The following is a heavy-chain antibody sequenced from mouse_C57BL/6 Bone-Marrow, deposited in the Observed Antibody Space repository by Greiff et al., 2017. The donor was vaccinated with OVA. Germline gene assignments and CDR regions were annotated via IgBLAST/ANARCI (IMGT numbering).Heavy chain of an antibody. V-gene: IGHV14-4*01. CDR1: GFNIKDDY. CDR3: TSYGNFDY. J-gene: IGHJ2*01. Sequence: VQLQQSGAELVRPGASVKLSCTASGFNIKDDYMPWVKQRPDQGLEWIGWFAPENGDTEYASKFQGKATITADPSSNTAYLQLSSLTSEDTAVYYCTSYGNFDYWGQGTTLTVSS. CDR2: FAPENGDT. D-gene: IGHD2-1*01.